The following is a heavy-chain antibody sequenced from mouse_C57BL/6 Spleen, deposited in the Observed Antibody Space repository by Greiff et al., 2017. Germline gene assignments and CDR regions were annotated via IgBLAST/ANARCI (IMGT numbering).Heavy chain of an antibody. Sequence: VQLQQSGAELVRPGASVKLSCTASGFNIKDYYMHWVKQRPEQGLEWIGRIDPGDGDTEYAPKFQGKATMTADTSSNTAYLQLSSLTSEDTAVYDCTQGALYGYFDYWGQGTTLTVSS. CDR1: GFNIKDYY. D-gene: IGHD1-1*02. J-gene: IGHJ2*01. V-gene: IGHV14-1*01. CDR3: TQGALYGYFDY. CDR2: IDPGDGDT.